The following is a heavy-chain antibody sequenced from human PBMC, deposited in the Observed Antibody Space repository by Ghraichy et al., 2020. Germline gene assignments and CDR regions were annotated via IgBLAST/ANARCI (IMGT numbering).Heavy chain of an antibody. CDR2: IYYSGNT. CDR3: ASAYRSSWHNWFDP. D-gene: IGHD6-13*01. V-gene: IGHV4-31*03. J-gene: IGHJ5*02. Sequence: SETLSLTCSVSGGSISSGGYYWSWIRQHPGKGLEWIGYIYYSGNTYYNPSLKSRVTISVDTSKNHFSLKLSSVTAADTAVYYCASAYRSSWHNWFDPWGQGTLVTVSS. CDR1: GGSISSGGYY.